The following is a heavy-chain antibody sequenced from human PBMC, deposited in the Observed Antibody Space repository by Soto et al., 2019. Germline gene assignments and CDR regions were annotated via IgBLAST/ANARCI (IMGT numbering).Heavy chain of an antibody. CDR2: IWYDGSNQ. J-gene: IGHJ4*02. V-gene: IGHV3-33*01. CDR1: GFTFSTYG. Sequence: QVQLVESGGGVVQPGRSLRLSCAASGFTFSTYGMHWVRQAPGKGLEWVAVIWYDGSNQHYADSVKGRFTISRDNSKSTLYPQMNSLRAEDTAVYYCARDLRKTYYFDYWGQGTLVTVSS. D-gene: IGHD3-9*01. CDR3: ARDLRKTYYFDY.